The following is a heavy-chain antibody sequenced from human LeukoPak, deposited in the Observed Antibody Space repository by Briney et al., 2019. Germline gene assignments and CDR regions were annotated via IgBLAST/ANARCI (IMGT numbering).Heavy chain of an antibody. CDR1: GGSISSGSYY. J-gene: IGHJ5*02. D-gene: IGHD3-3*01. Sequence: PSQTLSLTCTVSGGSISSGSYYWSWIRQPAGKGLEWIGRIYTSGSTNCNPSLKSRVTISVDTSKNQFSLKLSSVTAADTAVYYCARGYDFWSGYDNNWFDPWGQGTLVTVSS. CDR3: ARGYDFWSGYDNNWFDP. V-gene: IGHV4-61*02. CDR2: IYTSGST.